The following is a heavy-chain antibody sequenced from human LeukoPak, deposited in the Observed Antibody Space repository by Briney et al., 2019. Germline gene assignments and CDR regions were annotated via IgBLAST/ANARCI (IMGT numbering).Heavy chain of an antibody. V-gene: IGHV3-49*04. CDR3: TREEGPRAVARKYYYYYYMDV. D-gene: IGHD6-19*01. Sequence: GGSLRLSCTASGFTFGDYAMSWVRQAPGKGLEWVGFIRSKAYGGTTEYAASVKGRFTISRDDSKSIAYLQMNSLKTEDTAVYYCTREEGPRAVARKYYYYYYMDVWGKGTTVTVSS. J-gene: IGHJ6*03. CDR1: GFTFGDYA. CDR2: IRSKAYGGTT.